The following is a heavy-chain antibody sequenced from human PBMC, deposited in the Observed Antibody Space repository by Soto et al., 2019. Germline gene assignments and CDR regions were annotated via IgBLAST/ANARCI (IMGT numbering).Heavy chain of an antibody. Sequence: QVQLVQSGAEVKKPGASVKVSCKASGYTFTSYDINWVRQATGQGLEWMGWMNPNSGNTGYAQKFQGRVTMTRNTSISTAYMELSGLRSEDTAVYYCARGLRGYCISTSCYASWFDPWGQGTLVTVSS. CDR2: MNPNSGNT. D-gene: IGHD2-2*01. J-gene: IGHJ5*02. V-gene: IGHV1-8*01. CDR1: GYTFTSYD. CDR3: ARGLRGYCISTSCYASWFDP.